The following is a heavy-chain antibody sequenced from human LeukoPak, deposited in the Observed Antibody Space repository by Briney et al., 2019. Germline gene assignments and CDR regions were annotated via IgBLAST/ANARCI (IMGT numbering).Heavy chain of an antibody. Sequence: ASVKVSCKASGYTFTSYDINGVRQATGQGLEWMVWMNTNSGTTGYAQKFRGRVTITRNTSMSTAYMELSSLTSEDTAVYYCARGFLYYDFWSCYYTPNMDVWGKGTTVTVSS. CDR3: ARGFLYYDFWSCYYTPNMDV. CDR2: MNTNSGTT. V-gene: IGHV1-8*01. D-gene: IGHD3-3*01. J-gene: IGHJ6*03. CDR1: GYTFTSYD.